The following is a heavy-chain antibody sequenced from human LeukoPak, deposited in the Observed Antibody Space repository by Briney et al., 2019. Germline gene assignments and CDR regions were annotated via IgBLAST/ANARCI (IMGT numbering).Heavy chain of an antibody. J-gene: IGHJ4*02. CDR3: ARISGSYTPGYFDY. CDR1: GGSISSSSYY. Sequence: SETLSLTCTVSGGSISSSSYYWGWIRQPPGKGLEWIGSIYYSGSTYYNPSLKSRVTISVDTSKNQFSLKLSSVTAADTAVYYCARISGSYTPGYFDYWGQGTLVTVSS. CDR2: IYYSGST. D-gene: IGHD1-26*01. V-gene: IGHV4-39*01.